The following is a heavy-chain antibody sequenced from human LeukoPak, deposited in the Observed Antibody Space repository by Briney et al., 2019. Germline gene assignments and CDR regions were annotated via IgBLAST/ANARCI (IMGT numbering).Heavy chain of an antibody. V-gene: IGHV1-18*04. CDR1: GYTFTSYG. Sequence: GASVKVSCKASGYTFTSYGISWVRQAPGQGLDWMGWISAYNGNTNYAQKLQGRVTMTTDTSTSTAYMELRSLRSDDTAAYYCARYVRARTYYYGMDVWGKGTTVTVSS. CDR3: ARYVRARTYYYGMDV. CDR2: ISAYNGNT. J-gene: IGHJ6*04. D-gene: IGHD3-16*01.